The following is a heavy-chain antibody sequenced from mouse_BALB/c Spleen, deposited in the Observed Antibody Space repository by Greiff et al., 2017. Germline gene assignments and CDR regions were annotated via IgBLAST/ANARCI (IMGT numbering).Heavy chain of an antibody. D-gene: IGHD1-1*01. J-gene: IGHJ1*01. V-gene: IGHV1-69*02. CDR2: IYPSDSYT. CDR3: TRPTVSPYWYFDV. CDR1: GYTFTSYW. Sequence: QVQLQQPGAELVRPGASVKLSCKASGYTFTSYWINWVKQRPGQGLEWIGNIYPSDSYTNYNQKFKDKATLTVDKSSSTAYMQLSSPTSEDSAVYYCTRPTVSPYWYFDVWGAGTTVTVSS.